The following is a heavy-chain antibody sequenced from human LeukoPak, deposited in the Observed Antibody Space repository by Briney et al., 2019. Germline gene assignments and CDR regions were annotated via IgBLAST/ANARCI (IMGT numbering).Heavy chain of an antibody. CDR2: IYTAGST. D-gene: IGHD6-13*01. V-gene: IGHV3-53*01. CDR3: AGGNSWPGLSY. Sequence: PGGSLRLSCAASGFTVSGNYMSWVRQAPGKGLECVSVIYTAGSTYNADSVKGRFTISRDKSKNTLYLQMNTLRAEDTAVYFCAGGNSWPGLSYWGQGTLLTVSS. J-gene: IGHJ4*02. CDR1: GFTVSGNY.